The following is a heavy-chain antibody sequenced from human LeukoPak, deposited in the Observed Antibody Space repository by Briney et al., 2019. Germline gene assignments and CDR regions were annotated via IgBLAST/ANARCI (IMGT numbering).Heavy chain of an antibody. V-gene: IGHV4-59*01. CDR2: IYYSGST. CDR1: GGSISSYY. D-gene: IGHD1-26*01. Sequence: SETLSLTCTVSGGSISSYYWSWIRQPPGKGLEWIGYIYYSGSTNYNPSLKSRVTISVDTSKNQFSLKLSSVTAADTAVYYCARDRGSYYVDYWGQGTLVTSPQ. J-gene: IGHJ4*02. CDR3: ARDRGSYYVDY.